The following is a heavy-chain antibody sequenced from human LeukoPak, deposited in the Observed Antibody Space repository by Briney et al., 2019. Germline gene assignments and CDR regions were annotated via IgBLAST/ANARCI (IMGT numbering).Heavy chain of an antibody. CDR3: ARSGYSSGWSFDY. CDR2: INAGNGNT. Sequence: ASVKVSCKASGYTFTSYAMHWVRQAPGQRLEWMGWINAGNGNTKYSQKFQGRVTITRDTSASTAYMELSSLRSEDTAVCYCARSGYSSGWSFDYWGQGTLVTVSS. V-gene: IGHV1-3*01. D-gene: IGHD6-19*01. CDR1: GYTFTSYA. J-gene: IGHJ4*02.